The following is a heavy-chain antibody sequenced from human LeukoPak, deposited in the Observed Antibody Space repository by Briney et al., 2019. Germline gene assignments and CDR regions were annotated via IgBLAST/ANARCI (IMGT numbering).Heavy chain of an antibody. V-gene: IGHV3-30*18. CDR1: GFIFRNYA. Sequence: GGSLRLSCVASGFIFRNYAMHWVRQAPGKGLEWVAVGSHDGRNKIYGDSVKGRFTISRDNSKNTVYLQMDNLRPEDTAVYYCAKDRDSSTWSFFDFWGQGTLVTVSS. D-gene: IGHD6-13*01. J-gene: IGHJ4*02. CDR3: AKDRDSSTWSFFDF. CDR2: GSHDGRNK.